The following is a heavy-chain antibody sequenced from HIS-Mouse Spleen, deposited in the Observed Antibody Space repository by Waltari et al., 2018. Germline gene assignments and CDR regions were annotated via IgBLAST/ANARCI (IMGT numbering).Heavy chain of an antibody. V-gene: IGHV4-39*07. CDR3: AREIPYSSSWYDWYFDL. CDR2: IYYSGST. J-gene: IGHJ2*01. Sequence: QLQLQESGPGLVKPSETLSLTCTVSGGSISSSSYYWGWIRQPPGKGLEWIGSIYYSGSTDYNPSLKSRVTRSVDKSKNQFSLKLSSVTAADTAVYYCAREIPYSSSWYDWYFDLWGRGTLVTVSS. D-gene: IGHD6-13*01. CDR1: GGSISSSSYY.